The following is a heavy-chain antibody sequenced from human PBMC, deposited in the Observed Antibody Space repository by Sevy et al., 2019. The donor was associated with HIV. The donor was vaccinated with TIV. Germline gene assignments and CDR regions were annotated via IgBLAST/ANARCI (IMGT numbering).Heavy chain of an antibody. V-gene: IGHV3-23*01. CDR3: AKDLVDYYDSSGYYWVATFDY. Sequence: GGSLRLSCAASGFTFSSYAMSWVRQAPGKGLEWVSAISGSGGSRYYADSVKGRFTISRDNSKNTLYLQMNGLRAEDSAVYYCAKDLVDYYDSSGYYWVATFDYWGQGTLVTVSS. D-gene: IGHD3-22*01. CDR1: GFTFSSYA. J-gene: IGHJ4*02. CDR2: ISGSGGSR.